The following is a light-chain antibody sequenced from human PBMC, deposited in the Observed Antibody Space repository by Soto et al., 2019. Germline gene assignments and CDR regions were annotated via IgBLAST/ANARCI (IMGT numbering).Light chain of an antibody. CDR3: QQSYITPVA. Sequence: DIQMTQSPSSLSASVGDRVTITCRASQSISSYLNWYQQKPGKAPKLLIYAASSLQSGVPSRFSGSGSGTDFTLNISSLQPEDFATYDCQQSYITPVALGQGTKVEIK. V-gene: IGKV1-39*01. CDR2: AAS. J-gene: IGKJ1*01. CDR1: QSISSY.